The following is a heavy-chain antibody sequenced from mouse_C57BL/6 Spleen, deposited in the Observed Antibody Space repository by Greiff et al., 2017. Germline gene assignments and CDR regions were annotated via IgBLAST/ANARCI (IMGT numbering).Heavy chain of an antibody. J-gene: IGHJ3*01. CDR2: INPYNGGT. CDR1: GYTFTDYY. Sequence: EVQLQQSGPVLVKPGASVKMSCKASGYTFTDYYMNWVKQSHGKSLEWIGVINPYNGGTSYNQKFKGKATLTVDKSSSTAYMELNSLTSEDSAVYYCARDSEEFAYWGQGTLVTVAA. V-gene: IGHV1-19*01. CDR3: ARDSEEFAY.